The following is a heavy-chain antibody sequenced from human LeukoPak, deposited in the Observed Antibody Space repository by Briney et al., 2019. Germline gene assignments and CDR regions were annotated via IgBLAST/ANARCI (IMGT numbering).Heavy chain of an antibody. CDR2: ISSSGSTI. J-gene: IGHJ3*02. D-gene: IGHD2-2*01. CDR1: GFTFSSYS. CDR3: ARTLSTLGALAFDI. V-gene: IGHV3-48*04. Sequence: AGGSLRLSCTGSGFTFSSYSMNWVRQAPGKGLEWVSYISSSGSTIYYADSVKGRFTISRDNAKNTLYLQMNSLRAEDTAVYYCARTLSTLGALAFDIWGQGTMVTVSS.